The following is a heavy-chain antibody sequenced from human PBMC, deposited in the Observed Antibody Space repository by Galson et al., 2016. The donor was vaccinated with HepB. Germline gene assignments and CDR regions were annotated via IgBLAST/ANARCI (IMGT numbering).Heavy chain of an antibody. Sequence: SLRLSCAASGFSFSNYWMHWVRQAPGKGLEWVARINSDGSHTNYAESVKGRVTISRGNAENTVNLQMTSLRAEDTAVYYCARERRSGWYYVDFDYWGQGTLVTVSS. CDR1: GFSFSNYW. D-gene: IGHD6-19*01. V-gene: IGHV3-74*01. J-gene: IGHJ4*02. CDR2: INSDGSHT. CDR3: ARERRSGWYYVDFDY.